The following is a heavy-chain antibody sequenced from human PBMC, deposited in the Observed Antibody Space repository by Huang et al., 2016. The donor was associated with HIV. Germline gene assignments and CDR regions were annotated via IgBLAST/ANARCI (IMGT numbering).Heavy chain of an antibody. V-gene: IGHV4-39*02. D-gene: IGHD3-22*01. CDR2: VHHTGGT. Sequence: QLQLQESGPGLVKPSETLSLTCTVSGDSINNNFYYWGWVRQPPGKGLEWIGNVHHTGGTSYNPSLSSRVTMSVDTSRNLFSLRLTYVTAADTAVYYCARRPRSFYYDARGEAFDYWGRGTLVAVSS. CDR1: GDSINNNFYY. J-gene: IGHJ4*02. CDR3: ARRPRSFYYDARGEAFDY.